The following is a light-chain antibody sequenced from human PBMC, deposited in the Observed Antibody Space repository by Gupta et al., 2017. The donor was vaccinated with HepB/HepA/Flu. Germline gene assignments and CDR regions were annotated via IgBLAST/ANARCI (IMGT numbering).Light chain of an antibody. V-gene: IGLV2-14*03. J-gene: IGLJ2*01. CDR3: ASCSTSGTLVL. CDR2: DDS. Sequence: QSALTQPASVSGSPGPSITISCTGTNSDIGGYNCVSWYQQYPGKTPKLLIFDDSNRPSGISNRFSGSKSGNTASLTISGLQAEDEADYYCASCSTSGTLVLFGGGTKLTVL. CDR1: NSDIGGYNC.